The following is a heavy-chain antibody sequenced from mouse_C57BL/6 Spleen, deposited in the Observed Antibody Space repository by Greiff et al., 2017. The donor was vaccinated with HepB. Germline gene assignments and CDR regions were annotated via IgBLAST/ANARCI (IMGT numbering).Heavy chain of an antibody. CDR3: ARDTYDYYAMDY. CDR1: GYSFTGYF. J-gene: IGHJ4*01. Sequence: VQLQQSGPELVKPGDSVKISCKASGYSFTGYFMNWVMQSHGKSLEWIGRINPYNGDTFYNQKFKGKATLTVDKSSSTAHMELRSLTSEDSAVYYCARDTYDYYAMDYWGQGTSVTVSS. D-gene: IGHD2-10*02. CDR2: INPYNGDT. V-gene: IGHV1-20*01.